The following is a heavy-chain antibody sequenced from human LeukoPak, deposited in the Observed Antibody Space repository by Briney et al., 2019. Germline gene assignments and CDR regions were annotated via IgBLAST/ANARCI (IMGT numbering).Heavy chain of an antibody. Sequence: SVKVSCKASGGTFSSYAISWVRQAPGQGLEWMGGIIPIFGTANYAQKFQGRVTITADESTSTAYMELSSLRSEDTAVYYCARDFRTIFGEERFWNWFDPWGQGTLVTVSS. CDR1: GGTFSSYA. CDR2: IIPIFGTA. CDR3: ARDFRTIFGEERFWNWFDP. V-gene: IGHV1-69*13. D-gene: IGHD3-3*01. J-gene: IGHJ5*02.